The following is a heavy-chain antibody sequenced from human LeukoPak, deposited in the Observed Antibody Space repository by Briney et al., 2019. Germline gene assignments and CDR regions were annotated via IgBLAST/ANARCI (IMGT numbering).Heavy chain of an antibody. Sequence: PSETLSLTCTASGGSISSYYWSWIRQPPGKGLEWIGCIYYSGSTDYNPSLKSRVTISVDTSKNQFSLKLSSVTAADTAVYYCARGPNYPSPAPFDYWGQGTLVTVSS. CDR2: IYYSGST. J-gene: IGHJ4*02. CDR3: ARGPNYPSPAPFDY. D-gene: IGHD5-24*01. V-gene: IGHV4-59*08. CDR1: GGSISSYY.